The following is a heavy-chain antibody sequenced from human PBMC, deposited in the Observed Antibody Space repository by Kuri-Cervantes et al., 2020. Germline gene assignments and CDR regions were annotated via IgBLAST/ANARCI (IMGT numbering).Heavy chain of an antibody. CDR3: AGLAVAGTFDY. CDR2: IYYSGST. CDR1: GYSINSGYY. D-gene: IGHD6-19*01. V-gene: IGHV4-38-2*01. Sequence: ESLKISCAVSGYSINSGYYWGWIRQPPGKGLEWIGSIYYSGSTYYNPSLKSRVTISVDTSKNQFSLKLSSVTAADTAVYYCAGLAVAGTFDYWGQGTLVTVSS. J-gene: IGHJ4*02.